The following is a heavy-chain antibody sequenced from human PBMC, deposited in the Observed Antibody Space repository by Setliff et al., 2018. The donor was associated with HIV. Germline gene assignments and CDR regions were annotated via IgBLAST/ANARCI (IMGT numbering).Heavy chain of an antibody. CDR1: GYTFVKFG. V-gene: IGHV1-18*01. Sequence: ASVKVSCKTSGYTFVKFGISWVRQAPGQGLEWLGWSSTNGNTKNHHKFEGRITMTTDTPTTTAFLELRSLTSDDTAVYFCAREPPSSNPTLQYSFYLWGQGTMVTVSS. D-gene: IGHD2-21*01. CDR3: AREPPSSNPTLQYSFYL. CDR2: SSTNGNT. J-gene: IGHJ4*03.